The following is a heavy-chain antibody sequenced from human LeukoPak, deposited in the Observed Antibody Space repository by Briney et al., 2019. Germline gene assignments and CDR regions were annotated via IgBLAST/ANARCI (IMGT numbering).Heavy chain of an antibody. V-gene: IGHV7-4-1*02. CDR3: ARVVREILLFYYYYYMDV. CDR1: GYTFTSYA. J-gene: IGHJ6*03. Sequence: GASVKVSCKASGYTFTSYAMNWVRQAPGQGLEWMGWINTNTGNPTYAQGFTGRFVFSLDTSVSTAYLQISSLKAEDTAVYYCARVVREILLFYYYYYMDVWGKGTTVTVSS. CDR2: INTNTGNP. D-gene: IGHD1-26*01.